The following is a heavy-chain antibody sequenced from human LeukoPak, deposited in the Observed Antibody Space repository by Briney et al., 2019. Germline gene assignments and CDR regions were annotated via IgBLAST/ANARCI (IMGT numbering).Heavy chain of an antibody. Sequence: GGSLRLSCAASGFTFSAYAMRWGRQAPGKGLEWVSAICSGSAGTTIYAESVKDRFTISRDDSKNTLYLQLSSLRGDDSAVYYCAKNCDSPMGVPYAMDVWGRGTTVTVSS. D-gene: IGHD2-21*02. CDR1: GFTFSAYA. V-gene: IGHV3-23*01. CDR3: AKNCDSPMGVPYAMDV. CDR2: ICSGSAGTT. J-gene: IGHJ6*02.